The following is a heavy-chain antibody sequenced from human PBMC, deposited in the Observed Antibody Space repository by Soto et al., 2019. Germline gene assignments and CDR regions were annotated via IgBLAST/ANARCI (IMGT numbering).Heavy chain of an antibody. CDR3: ARFDYYDSSSYLDFGPK. D-gene: IGHD3-22*01. CDR1: GDSISSGGFS. V-gene: IGHV4-30-2*02. CDR2: IYHSGTS. Sequence: PSETLSLTCAVSGDSISSGGFSWSWIRQPPGKGMEWIGYIYHSGTSFYNLSLKSRVTISVDGSKNQFSLKLSSVTAADTAVYYCARFDYYDSSSYLDFGPKWGQGTPVTVSS. J-gene: IGHJ4*02.